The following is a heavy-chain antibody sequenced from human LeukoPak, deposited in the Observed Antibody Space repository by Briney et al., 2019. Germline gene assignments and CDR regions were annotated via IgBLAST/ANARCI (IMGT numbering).Heavy chain of an antibody. CDR1: GFTFSNAW. CDR2: IKSKTDGGTT. D-gene: IGHD3-22*01. Sequence: GGSLRLSCAASGFTFSNAWMSWVRQAPGKGLEWVGRIKSKTDGGTTDYAAPVKGRFTISRDDSKNTLYLQMNSLKTEDTAVYYCTTESNLIVVVRDWFDPWGQGTLVTASS. CDR3: TTESNLIVVVRDWFDP. J-gene: IGHJ5*02. V-gene: IGHV3-15*01.